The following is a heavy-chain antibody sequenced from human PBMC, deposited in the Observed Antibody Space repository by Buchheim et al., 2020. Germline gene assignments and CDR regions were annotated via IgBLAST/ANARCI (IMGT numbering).Heavy chain of an antibody. CDR3: ARFKPRPLRDCSSTSCYSLDFDYYYYYYMDV. V-gene: IGHV3-33*01. Sequence: QVQLVESGGGVVQPGRSLRLSCAASGFTFSSYGMHWVRQAPGKGLEWVAVIWYDGSNKYYADSVKGRFTISRDNSKNTLYLQMNSLRAEDTAVYYCARFKPRPLRDCSSTSCYSLDFDYYYYYYMDVWGKGTT. D-gene: IGHD2-2*02. CDR2: IWYDGSNK. CDR1: GFTFSSYG. J-gene: IGHJ6*03.